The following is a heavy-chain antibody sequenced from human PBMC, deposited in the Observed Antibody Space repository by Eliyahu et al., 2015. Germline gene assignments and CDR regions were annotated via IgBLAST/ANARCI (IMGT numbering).Heavy chain of an antibody. V-gene: IGHV4-61*01. J-gene: IGHJ5*02. CDR2: XYYSGST. CDR3: ARTIVVVPAATNWFDP. CDR1: GXSVSRXXYX. Sequence: QVQLQESGPGLVKPSETLSLXCTXSGXSVSRXXYXWSWIRQPPGKGLEWIGYXYYSGSTNYNPSLKSRVTISVDTSKNQFSLKLSSVTAADTAVYYCARTIVVVPAATNWFDPWGQGTLVTVSS. D-gene: IGHD2-2*01.